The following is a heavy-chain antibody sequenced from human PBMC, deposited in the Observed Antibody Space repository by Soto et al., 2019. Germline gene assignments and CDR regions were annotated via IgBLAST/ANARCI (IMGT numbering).Heavy chain of an antibody. V-gene: IGHV1-69*13. Sequence: SVKVSCKASGGTFSSYAISWVRQAPGQGLEWMGGIIPIFGTANYAQKFQGRVTITADESTSTAYMELSSLRSEDTAVYYCARDLVSGRRGYYYYGVDVWGQGTTVTVSS. CDR3: ARDLVSGRRGYYYYGVDV. D-gene: IGHD6-6*01. CDR1: GGTFSSYA. CDR2: IIPIFGTA. J-gene: IGHJ6*02.